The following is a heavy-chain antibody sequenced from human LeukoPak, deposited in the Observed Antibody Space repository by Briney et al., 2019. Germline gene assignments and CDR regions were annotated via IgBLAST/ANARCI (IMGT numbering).Heavy chain of an antibody. Sequence: GGSLRLSCAASGFTFSNAWMSWVRQAPGKGLEWVGRIKSKTDGGTTDYAAPVKGRFTISRDDSKNTLYLQMNSLKTEDTAVYYCTTDYPSLEVVAATPGFDYWGQGTLVTVSS. CDR2: IKSKTDGGTT. J-gene: IGHJ4*02. CDR1: GFTFSNAW. CDR3: TTDYPSLEVVAATPGFDY. V-gene: IGHV3-15*01. D-gene: IGHD2-15*01.